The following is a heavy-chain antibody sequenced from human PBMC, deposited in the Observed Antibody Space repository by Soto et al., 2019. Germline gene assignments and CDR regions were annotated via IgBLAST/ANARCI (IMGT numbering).Heavy chain of an antibody. CDR2: IYWDDEK. V-gene: IGHV2-5*02. Sequence: QITLKESGPPVVKPTQTLTLTCTFSGFSLTTSGVGVAWVRQPPGKALEWLALIYWDDEKRYNPSLKSRLTISKDTSKNQVVPTLTNTDPLDTATYYCAHTSAPAQWYSYCNMAVWGQGARVAVAS. CDR3: AHTSAPAQWYSYCNMAV. CDR1: GFSLTTSGVG. J-gene: IGHJ6*02. D-gene: IGHD4-4*01.